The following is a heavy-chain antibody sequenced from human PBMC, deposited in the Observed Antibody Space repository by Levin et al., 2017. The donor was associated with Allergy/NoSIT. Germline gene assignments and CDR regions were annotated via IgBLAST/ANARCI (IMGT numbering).Heavy chain of an antibody. Sequence: GGSLRLSCAASGFVFGSYWMSWVRQAPGKGLEWVANIKQDGSEKYYVDSVKGRFVISRDNAKISVYLQMNSLRAEDTAVYYCARLTNWAEDAFDIWGQGTMVTVSS. D-gene: IGHD2-8*01. CDR1: GFVFGSYW. CDR2: IKQDGSEK. CDR3: ARLTNWAEDAFDI. J-gene: IGHJ3*02. V-gene: IGHV3-7*01.